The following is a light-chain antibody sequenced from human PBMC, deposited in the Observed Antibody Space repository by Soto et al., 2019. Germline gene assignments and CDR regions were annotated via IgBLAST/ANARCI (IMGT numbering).Light chain of an antibody. V-gene: IGLV1-40*01. J-gene: IGLJ1*01. CDR1: SSNIGAGYD. CDR3: QSYDSSLSGSYV. Sequence: QSVLTQPPSVSGAPGQRVTISCTGSSSNIGAGYDVHWYQRLPGTAPKVLIYNNNNRPSGVPDRFSGSKSGTTASLAITGLQDEDEADYSCQSYDSSLSGSYVFGAGTKLTVL. CDR2: NNN.